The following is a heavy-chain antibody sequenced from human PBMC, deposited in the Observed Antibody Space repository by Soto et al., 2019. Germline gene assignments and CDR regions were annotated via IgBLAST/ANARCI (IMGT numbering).Heavy chain of an antibody. CDR2: INPSGGST. V-gene: IGHV1-46*03. J-gene: IGHJ6*03. D-gene: IGHD3-10*01. CDR1: GYTFTSYY. CDR3: AREADVVRGVQNYYYYYMDV. Sequence: ASVKVSCKASGYTFTSYYMHWVRQAPGQGLEWMGIINPSGGSTSYAQKFQGRVTMTRDTSTSTVYMELSSLRSEDTAVYYCAREADVVRGVQNYYYYYMDVWGKGTTVTVSS.